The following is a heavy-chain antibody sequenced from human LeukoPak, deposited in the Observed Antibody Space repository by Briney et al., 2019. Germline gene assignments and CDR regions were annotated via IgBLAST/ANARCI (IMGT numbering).Heavy chain of an antibody. V-gene: IGHV1-18*01. CDR2: ISAYNRNT. CDR1: GYTFTSYG. CDR3: ARDLGGYSSSSVY. J-gene: IGHJ4*02. Sequence: ASVKVSCKASGYTFTSYGISWVRQAPGQGLEWMGWISAYNRNTNYAQKFQGRVTMTTDTSTGTAYMELRSLRSDDTAVYYCARDLGGYSSSSVYWGQGTLVAVSS. D-gene: IGHD6-6*01.